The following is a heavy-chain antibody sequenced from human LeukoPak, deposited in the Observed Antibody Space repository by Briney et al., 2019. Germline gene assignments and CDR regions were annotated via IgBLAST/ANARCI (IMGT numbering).Heavy chain of an antibody. CDR1: GFTFSSYA. CDR2: IRGSGGTT. J-gene: IGHJ4*02. V-gene: IGHV3-23*01. CDR3: AKRTPYSSGSYYFDY. Sequence: GGSLRLSCEVSGFTFSSYAMSWVRQAPGKGLEWVSAIRGSGGTTNYADSVKGRLTISRDNSQNTLYLQMNSLRAEDTAVYYCAKRTPYSSGSYYFDYWGQGTLVSVSS. D-gene: IGHD3-22*01.